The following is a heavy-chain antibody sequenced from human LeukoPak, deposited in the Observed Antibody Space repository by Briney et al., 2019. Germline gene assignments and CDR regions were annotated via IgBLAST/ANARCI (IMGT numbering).Heavy chain of an antibody. CDR1: GGTFSSYA. J-gene: IGHJ4*02. Sequence: ASVKVSCKASGGTFSSYAISWVRQATGQGLEWMGWMNPNSGNTGYAQKFQGRVTMTRNTSISTAYMELSSLRSEDTAVYYCTSDPTFYSGRYCFDYWGQGTLVTVSS. CDR3: TSDPTFYSGRYCFDY. CDR2: MNPNSGNT. D-gene: IGHD1-26*01. V-gene: IGHV1-8*02.